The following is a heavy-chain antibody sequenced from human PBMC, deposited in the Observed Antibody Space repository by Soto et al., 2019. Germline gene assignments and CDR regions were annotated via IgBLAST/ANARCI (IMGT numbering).Heavy chain of an antibody. CDR1: GYSFTTYW. D-gene: IGHD3-22*01. CDR2: IYPDDSDT. CDR3: ARHDRDGGYSSGYYALDY. V-gene: IGHV5-51*01. J-gene: IGHJ4*02. Sequence: GESLKISCKGSGYSFTTYWIGWVRQMPGKGLEWMGIIYPDDSDTRYSPSIQGQVTIPADKSISTAYLQWSGLKASDTAMYYCARHDRDGGYSSGYYALDYWGQGTLVTVSS.